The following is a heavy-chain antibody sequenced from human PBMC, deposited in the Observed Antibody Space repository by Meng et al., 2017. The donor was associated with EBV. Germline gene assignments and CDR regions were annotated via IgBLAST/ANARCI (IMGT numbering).Heavy chain of an antibody. CDR1: GGSISSSSYY. CDR2: IYYSGST. D-gene: IGHD6-13*01. J-gene: IGHJ5*02. Sequence: QLQLQESGPGLVKPSXTLSLTCPVSGGSISSSSYYWGWIRQPPGKGLEWIGSIYYSGSTYYNPSLKSRVTISVDTSKNQFSLKLSSVTAADTAVYYCARRGCSSSRTEFDPWGQGTLVTVSS. V-gene: IGHV4-39*07. CDR3: ARRGCSSSRTEFDP.